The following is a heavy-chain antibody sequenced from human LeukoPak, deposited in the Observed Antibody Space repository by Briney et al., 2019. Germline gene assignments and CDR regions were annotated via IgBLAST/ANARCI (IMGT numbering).Heavy chain of an antibody. CDR1: GGSISSYY. D-gene: IGHD2-15*01. CDR2: IYYSGST. Sequence: SETLSLTCTVSGGSISSYYWSWIRQPPGKGLEWIGYIYYSGSTNYNPSLKSRVTISVDTSKNQFSLKLSSVTAADTAVYYCARGVAVAATSGVLYYYYGMDVWGQGTTVTVSS. CDR3: ARGVAVAATSGVLYYYYGMDV. J-gene: IGHJ6*02. V-gene: IGHV4-59*01.